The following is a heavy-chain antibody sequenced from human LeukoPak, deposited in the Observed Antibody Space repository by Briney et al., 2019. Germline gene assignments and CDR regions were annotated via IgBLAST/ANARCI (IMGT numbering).Heavy chain of an antibody. CDR3: ARGDAHGFDI. Sequence: PGGSLRLSCAASGFPFSSYWMHWVRQAPGKGLVWVSHIKSDGSSTGYADSVKGRFTNSRDNARNTLYLQMNSLRAEDTAVYYCARGDAHGFDIWGQGTMVTVSS. CDR1: GFPFSSYW. D-gene: IGHD2-2*01. CDR2: IKSDGSST. V-gene: IGHV3-74*01. J-gene: IGHJ3*02.